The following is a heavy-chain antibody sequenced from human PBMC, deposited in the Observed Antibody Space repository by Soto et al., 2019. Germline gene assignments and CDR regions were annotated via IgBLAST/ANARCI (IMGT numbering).Heavy chain of an antibody. V-gene: IGHV4-39*01. Sequence: QLQLQESGPGLVKPSETLSLTCTVSGGSISSSSYYWGWIRQPPGKGLEWIGSIYYSRSTYYNPSLKSRVNISADTSKNQFSLKLSSVTAADAAVYYCAGLPRFGDYRSRYYFDYWGQGTLVTVSS. CDR1: GGSISSSSYY. J-gene: IGHJ4*02. D-gene: IGHD4-17*01. CDR3: AGLPRFGDYRSRYYFDY. CDR2: IYYSRST.